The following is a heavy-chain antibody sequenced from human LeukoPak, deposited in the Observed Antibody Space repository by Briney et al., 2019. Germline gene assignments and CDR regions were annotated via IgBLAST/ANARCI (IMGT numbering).Heavy chain of an antibody. CDR3: ARYLTVTTLAYYYSMDV. Sequence: PSETLSLTCTVSGGSISSGGYYWSWIRQHPGKGLEWIGYIYYSGSTYYNPSLTSRVTISVDTSKNQFSLKLSSVTAADTAVYYCARYLTVTTLAYYYSMDVWGQGTTVTVSS. J-gene: IGHJ6*02. D-gene: IGHD4-11*01. CDR1: GGSISSGGYY. V-gene: IGHV4-31*03. CDR2: IYYSGST.